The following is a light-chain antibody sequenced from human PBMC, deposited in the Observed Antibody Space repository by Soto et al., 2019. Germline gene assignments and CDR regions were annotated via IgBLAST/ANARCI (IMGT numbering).Light chain of an antibody. Sequence: QSALTQPPSVSGSPGQSVTISCTGTSSDVGNYNRVSWYQQPPGTAPKVIIYEVSNRPSGFPDRFSGSKSGNTASLTISGLQAEDEADYYCSSYTSSSTYVFGTGTKVTVL. J-gene: IGLJ1*01. CDR3: SSYTSSSTYV. CDR1: SSDVGNYNR. CDR2: EVS. V-gene: IGLV2-18*02.